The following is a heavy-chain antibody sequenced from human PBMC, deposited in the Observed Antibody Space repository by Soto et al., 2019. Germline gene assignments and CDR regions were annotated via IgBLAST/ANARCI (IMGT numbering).Heavy chain of an antibody. Sequence: GGSLRLSCAASGFTFSSYAMSWVRPAPGKGLEWVSAISGSGGSTYYADSVKGRFTISRDNSKNTLYLQMNSLRAEDTAVYYCAKYPGIAAAGTWGLGYFDYWGQGTLVTVSS. CDR2: ISGSGGST. D-gene: IGHD6-13*01. CDR3: AKYPGIAAAGTWGLGYFDY. J-gene: IGHJ4*02. V-gene: IGHV3-23*01. CDR1: GFTFSSYA.